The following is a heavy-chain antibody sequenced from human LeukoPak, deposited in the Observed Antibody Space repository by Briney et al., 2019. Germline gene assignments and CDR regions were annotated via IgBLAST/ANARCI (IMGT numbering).Heavy chain of an antibody. D-gene: IGHD5-18*01. J-gene: IGHJ4*02. CDR3: ARGAGAAMVTPDY. Sequence: ASVKVSCKASGYTFTGYYMHWVRQAPGQGLECMGWINPNSGGTNYAQKFQGRVTMTRDTSISTAYMELSRLRSDDTAVYYCARGAGAAMVTPDYWGQGTLVTVSS. CDR2: INPNSGGT. CDR1: GYTFTGYY. V-gene: IGHV1-2*02.